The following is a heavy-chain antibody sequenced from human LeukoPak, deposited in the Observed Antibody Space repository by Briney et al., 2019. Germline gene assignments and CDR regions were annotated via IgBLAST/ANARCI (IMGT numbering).Heavy chain of an antibody. D-gene: IGHD6-13*01. CDR3: ARAGYSSSWANY. CDR2: MNPNSGNT. V-gene: IGHV1-8*03. J-gene: IGHJ4*02. Sequence: GASVKVSCEASGYTFTSYDINWVRQATGQGLEWMGWMNPNSGNTGYAQKFQGRVTITRNTSISTAYMELSSLRSEDTAVYYCARAGYSSSWANYWGQGTLVTVSS. CDR1: GYTFTSYD.